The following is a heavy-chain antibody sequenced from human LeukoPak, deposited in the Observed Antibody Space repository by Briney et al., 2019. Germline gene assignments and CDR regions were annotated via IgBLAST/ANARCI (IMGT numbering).Heavy chain of an antibody. D-gene: IGHD3-22*01. V-gene: IGHV3-48*02. J-gene: IGHJ4*02. CDR3: ARDDPSGYYFDY. CDR2: ISSSSSTI. CDR1: GXIFSNYN. Sequence: GGSLRLSCAASGXIFSNYNMNWVRQAPGKGLEWVSYISSSSSTIYYADSVKGRFTISRDNAKNSLYLQMNSLRDEETAVYYCARDDPSGYYFDYWGQGTLVTVSS.